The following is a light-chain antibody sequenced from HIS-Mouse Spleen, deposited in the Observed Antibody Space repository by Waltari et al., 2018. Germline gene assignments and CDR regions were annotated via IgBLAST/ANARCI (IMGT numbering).Light chain of an antibody. V-gene: IGLV2-14*03. CDR2: DVS. CDR1: SSDVGGYNY. CDR3: SSYTSSSTL. J-gene: IGLJ2*01. Sequence: QSALTQPASVSGSPGQSITISCTGTSSDVGGYNYVSWDQQHPGKAPKLMIYDVSNRPSGVSNRVSGSKSGNTASLTISGLQAEDEADYYCSSYTSSSTLFGGGTKLTVL.